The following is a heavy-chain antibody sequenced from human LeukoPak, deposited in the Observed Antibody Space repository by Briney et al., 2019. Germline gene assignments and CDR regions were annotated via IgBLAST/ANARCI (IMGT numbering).Heavy chain of an antibody. D-gene: IGHD3-3*01. J-gene: IGHJ4*02. Sequence: PSETLSLTCTVSGGSISNNSYYWGWIRQPPGKGLEWIGSIYYNGSTYYNPSLKSRVTISVDTSKNQFSLKLSSVTATDTAVFYCARRRYYDFWSGYYEYYFDYWGQGTLVTVSS. V-gene: IGHV4-39*01. CDR1: GGSISNNSYY. CDR3: ARRRYYDFWSGYYEYYFDY. CDR2: IYYNGST.